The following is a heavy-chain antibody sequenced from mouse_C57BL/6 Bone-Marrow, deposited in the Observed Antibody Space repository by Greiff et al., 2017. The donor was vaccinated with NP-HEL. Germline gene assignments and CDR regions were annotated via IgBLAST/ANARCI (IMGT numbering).Heavy chain of an antibody. CDR3: ARGGGSPFAY. CDR1: GYTFTSYT. D-gene: IGHD1-1*01. J-gene: IGHJ3*01. V-gene: IGHV1-4*01. CDR2: INPSSGYT. Sequence: QVQLKESGAELARPGASVKMSCKASGYTFTSYTMHWVKQRPGQGLEWIGYINPSSGYTKYNQKFKDKATLTADKSSSTAYMQLSSLTSEDSAVYYCARGGGSPFAYWGQGTRVTVSA.